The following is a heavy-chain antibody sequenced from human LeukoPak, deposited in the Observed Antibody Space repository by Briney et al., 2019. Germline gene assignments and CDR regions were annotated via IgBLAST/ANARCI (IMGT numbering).Heavy chain of an antibody. CDR3: ARFDYSGPFDF. V-gene: IGHV4-34*01. CDR2: INHNGST. CDR1: GGSVRGYF. D-gene: IGHD4-23*01. J-gene: IGHJ4*02. Sequence: SEALSLTCTVSGGSVRGYFWSWIRQPPEKKGLEWLGEINHNGSTHYNPSLKGRVTISIDTSKNQFSLRLTSVTAADTAVYYCARFDYSGPFDFWGQGALVTVSS.